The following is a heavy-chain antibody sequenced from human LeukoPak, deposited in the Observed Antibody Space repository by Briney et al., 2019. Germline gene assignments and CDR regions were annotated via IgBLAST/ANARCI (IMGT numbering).Heavy chain of an antibody. Sequence: GGSLRLSCAASGFTFSSYSMNWVRQAPGKGLEWVSYISSSSSTIYYADSVKGRFTISRDNSKNTLYLQMNSLRAEDTAVYYCAKDWYCSSTSCFRGYFDYWGQGTLVTVSS. CDR3: AKDWYCSSTSCFRGYFDY. CDR1: GFTFSSYS. V-gene: IGHV3-48*01. CDR2: ISSSSSTI. J-gene: IGHJ4*02. D-gene: IGHD2-2*01.